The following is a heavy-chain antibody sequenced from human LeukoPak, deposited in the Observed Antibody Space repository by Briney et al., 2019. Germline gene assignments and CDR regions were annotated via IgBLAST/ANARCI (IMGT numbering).Heavy chain of an antibody. J-gene: IGHJ6*04. CDR1: GFTFSDYY. Sequence: GGSLRLSCAASGFTFSDYYMTWLRQAPGKGLEWVSYISSSGSTIYYADSVKGRFTISRENAKNSLYLQMNSLRAEDTAVYYCAELGITMIGGVWGKGTTVTISS. V-gene: IGHV3-11*04. CDR2: ISSSGSTI. D-gene: IGHD3-10*02. CDR3: AELGITMIGGV.